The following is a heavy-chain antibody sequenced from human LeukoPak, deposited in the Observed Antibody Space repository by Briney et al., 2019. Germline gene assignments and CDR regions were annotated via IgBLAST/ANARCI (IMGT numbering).Heavy chain of an antibody. CDR1: GGSFSGHY. CDR2: IKHSGIR. Sequence: SETLSLTCAVYGGSFSGHYWNWIRQPPGKGLEWIGEIKHSGIRNYNPSLKSRVTISVETSKNQFSLRLNSVTAADTAMYYCARDIGITLFGAVTHDALDIWGQGTMVTVSS. CDR3: ARDIGITLFGAVTHDALDI. J-gene: IGHJ3*02. V-gene: IGHV4-34*01. D-gene: IGHD3-3*01.